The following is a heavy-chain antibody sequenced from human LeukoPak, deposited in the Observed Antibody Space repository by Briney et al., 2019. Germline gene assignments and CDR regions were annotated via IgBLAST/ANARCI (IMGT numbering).Heavy chain of an antibody. J-gene: IGHJ4*02. CDR3: ARWGSISCYDY. V-gene: IGHV3-64*02. D-gene: IGHD2-2*01. CDR2: ISTNGDST. CDR1: GFTFSTYA. Sequence: QPGRSLRLSCAASGFTFSTYAMHWVRQAPGKGLEYVSAISTNGDSTYYADSVKGRFTISRDNSKNTLFLQMGSLRADDMAVYYCARWGSISCYDYWGQGTLVTVSS.